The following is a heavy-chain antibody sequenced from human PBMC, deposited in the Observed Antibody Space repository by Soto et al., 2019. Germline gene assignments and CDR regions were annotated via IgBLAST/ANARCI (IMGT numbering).Heavy chain of an antibody. CDR1: GGSISSGDYY. Sequence: SETLSLTCTVSGGSISSGDYYWSWIRQPPGKGLEWIGYIYCSGSTYYNPSLKSRVTISVDTSKNQFSLKLSSVTAADTAVYYCASSTVTTYNWFDPWGQGTLVTVSS. J-gene: IGHJ5*02. D-gene: IGHD4-17*01. CDR2: IYCSGST. V-gene: IGHV4-30-4*01. CDR3: ASSTVTTYNWFDP.